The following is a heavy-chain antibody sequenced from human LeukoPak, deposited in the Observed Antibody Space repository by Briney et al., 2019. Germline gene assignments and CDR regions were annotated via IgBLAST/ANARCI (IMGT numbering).Heavy chain of an antibody. CDR2: IWYDGSNK. D-gene: IGHD3-16*02. V-gene: IGHV3-33*01. CDR1: GFTFSSYG. J-gene: IGHJ4*02. Sequence: GSLRLSCAASGFTFSSYGMHWVRQAPGKGLEWVAVIWYDGSNKYYADSVKGRFTISRDNSKNTLYLQMNSLRAEDTAVYYCAIGDSLGELSSSFEYWGQGTLVTVSS. CDR3: AIGDSLGELSSSFEY.